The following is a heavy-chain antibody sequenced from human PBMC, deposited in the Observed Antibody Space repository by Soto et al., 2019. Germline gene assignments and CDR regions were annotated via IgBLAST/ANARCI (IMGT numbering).Heavy chain of an antibody. CDR2: INGDGSGT. CDR3: ARVIFGSGTANDY. V-gene: IGHV3-74*01. CDR1: GFTFTGSW. D-gene: IGHD3-10*01. Sequence: EVQLVESGGGLVQPGGSLRLSCAASGFTFTGSWMHWVRQAPGKGLVWVSRINGDGSGTSYADFVKGRFIISRDDAKNTLFLQMTGLRAEDTAVYYCARVIFGSGTANDYWGQGTLVTVSS. J-gene: IGHJ4*02.